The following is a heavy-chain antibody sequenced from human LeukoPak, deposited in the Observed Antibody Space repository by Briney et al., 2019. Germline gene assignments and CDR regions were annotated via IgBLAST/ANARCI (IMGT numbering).Heavy chain of an antibody. CDR2: INTNTGNP. CDR1: GYTLSTYA. D-gene: IGHD6-13*01. J-gene: IGHJ4*02. Sequence: GASVKVSCKASGYTLSTYAMYWVRQAPGQGLEWMGWINTNTGNPSYAQGFTGRFVFSLDTSVSTAYLQINNLKAEDTAIYYCARDPGAAAALSGNFDFWGQGTLVTVSS. V-gene: IGHV7-4-1*02. CDR3: ARDPGAAAALSGNFDF.